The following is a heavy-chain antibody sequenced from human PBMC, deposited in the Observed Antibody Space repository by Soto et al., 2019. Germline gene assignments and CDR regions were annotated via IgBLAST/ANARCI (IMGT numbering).Heavy chain of an antibody. D-gene: IGHD6-13*01. J-gene: IGHJ4*02. CDR1: GYTLTELS. CDR2: FDPEDGET. CDR3: ATDVLDRFTAAAGTGY. V-gene: IGHV1-24*01. Sequence: ASVKVSCKVSGYTLTELSMHWVRQAPGKGLEWMGGFDPEDGETIYAQKFQGRVTMTEDTSTDTAYMELSSLRSEDTAVYYCATDVLDRFTAAAGTGYWGQGTLVTVSS.